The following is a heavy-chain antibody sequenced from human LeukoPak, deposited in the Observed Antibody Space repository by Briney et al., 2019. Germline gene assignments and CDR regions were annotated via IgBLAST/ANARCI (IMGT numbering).Heavy chain of an antibody. V-gene: IGHV3-30-3*01. CDR1: GFTFSSYA. CDR2: ISYDGSNK. CDR3: ARDENYFDY. Sequence: GGSLRLPCAASGFTFSSYAMHWVRQAPGKGLKWVAVISYDGSNKYYADSVKGRFTISRDNSKNTLYLQMNSLRAEDTAVYYCARDENYFDYWGQGTLVTVSS. J-gene: IGHJ4*02.